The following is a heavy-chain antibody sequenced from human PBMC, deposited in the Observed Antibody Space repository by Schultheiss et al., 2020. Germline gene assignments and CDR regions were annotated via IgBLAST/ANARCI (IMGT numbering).Heavy chain of an antibody. J-gene: IGHJ4*02. D-gene: IGHD4-17*01. Sequence: SETLSLTCTVSGGSISSGGYYWSWIRQHPGKGLEWIGYIYYSGSTNYNPSLKSRVTISVDTSKNQFSLKLSSVTAADTAVYYCASGVSSTTVTDWGQGTLVTVSS. CDR2: IYYSGST. CDR3: ASGVSSTTVTD. CDR1: GGSISSGGYY. V-gene: IGHV4-61*08.